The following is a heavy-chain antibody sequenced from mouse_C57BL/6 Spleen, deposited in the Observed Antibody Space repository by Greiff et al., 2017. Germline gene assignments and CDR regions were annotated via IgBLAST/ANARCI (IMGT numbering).Heavy chain of an antibody. CDR1: GYTFTSYG. CDR3: AREGLDYDYFDY. V-gene: IGHV1-81*01. Sequence: QVQLQQSGAELARPGASVKLSCKASGYTFTSYGISWVKQRTGQGLEWIGEIYPRSGNTYYNEKFKGKATLTADKSSSTAYMELRSLTSEDSAVYFCAREGLDYDYFDYWGQGTTRTVSS. CDR2: IYPRSGNT. D-gene: IGHD2-4*01. J-gene: IGHJ2*01.